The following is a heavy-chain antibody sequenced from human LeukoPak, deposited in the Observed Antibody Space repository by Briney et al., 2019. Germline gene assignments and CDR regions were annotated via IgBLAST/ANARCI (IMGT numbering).Heavy chain of an antibody. CDR1: GFTISSLW. D-gene: IGHD4-11*01. CDR3: ARGAYSFDY. J-gene: IGHJ4*02. V-gene: IGHV3-74*01. Sequence: GGSLRLSCAASGFTISSLWMHWVRQAPGKGLVWVARINSDSTCTSYVDSVKGRFTISRDNAKNTVYLQMSSLRADDTAIYYCARGAYSFDYWGQGILVTVSS. CDR2: INSDSTCT.